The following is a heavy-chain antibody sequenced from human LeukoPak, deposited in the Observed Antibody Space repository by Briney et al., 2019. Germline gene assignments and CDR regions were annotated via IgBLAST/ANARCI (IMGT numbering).Heavy chain of an antibody. CDR1: GFTFSTYV. V-gene: IGHV3-11*01. D-gene: IGHD3-22*01. CDR3: ARGYYYDSSGSALDY. Sequence: GASLRLSCAASGFTFSTYVMSWVRQAPGKGLEWVSYISSSGSTIYYADSVKGRFTISRDNAKNSLYLQMNSLRAEDTAVYYCARGYYYDSSGSALDYWGQGTLVTVSS. CDR2: ISSSGSTI. J-gene: IGHJ4*02.